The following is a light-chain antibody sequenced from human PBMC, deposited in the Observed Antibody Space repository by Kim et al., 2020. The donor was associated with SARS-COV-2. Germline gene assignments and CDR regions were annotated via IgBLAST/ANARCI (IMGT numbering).Light chain of an antibody. CDR3: SSYAGSNNLV. V-gene: IGLV2-8*01. J-gene: IGLJ2*01. CDR2: EVS. Sequence: QYATSSGTGTHMGVGGYHYVSWYQQHPGKAPKLLMYEVSKRPSGVPDRFSGSKSGNTASLTVSGLQAEGEADYYCSSYAGSNNLVFGGGTQLTVL. CDR1: HMGVGGYHY.